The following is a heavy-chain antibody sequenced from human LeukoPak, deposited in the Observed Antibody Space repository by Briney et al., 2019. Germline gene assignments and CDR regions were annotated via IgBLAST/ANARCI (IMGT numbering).Heavy chain of an antibody. V-gene: IGHV4-59*01. CDR2: IYYSGST. J-gene: IGHJ4*02. CDR3: VRVGSSWYYYDY. D-gene: IGHD6-13*01. CDR1: GGSISNYY. Sequence: SETLSLTCTVSGGSISNYYWSWIRQPPGKGLEWIGYIYYSGSTNYNPSLKSRVTISVDTSKNQFSLKLSSVTAADTAVYYCVRVGSSWYYYDYWGQGTLVTVSS.